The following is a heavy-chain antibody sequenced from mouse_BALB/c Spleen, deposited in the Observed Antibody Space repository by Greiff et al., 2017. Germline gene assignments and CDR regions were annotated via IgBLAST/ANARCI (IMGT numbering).Heavy chain of an antibody. Sequence: VQLKQSGPELEKPGASVKISCKASGYSFTGYNMNWVKQSNGKSLEWIGNIDPYYGGTSYNQKFKGKATLTVDKSSSTAYMQLKSLTSEDSAVYYCARVGDSYGNYGGSYYAMDYWGQGTSVTVSS. CDR1: GYSFTGYN. CDR3: ARVGDSYGNYGGSYYAMDY. CDR2: IDPYYGGT. V-gene: IGHV1-39*01. J-gene: IGHJ4*01. D-gene: IGHD2-10*02.